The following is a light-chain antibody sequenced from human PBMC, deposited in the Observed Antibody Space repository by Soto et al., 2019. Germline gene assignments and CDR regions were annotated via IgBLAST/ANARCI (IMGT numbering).Light chain of an antibody. CDR2: KAS. Sequence: DIQMTQSPSTLSGSVGDRVTITCRASQTISSWLAWYQQKPGKAPKLLLYKASTLKSGVPSRFSGSGSGTEFTLTISSLQPDDFETDDCQHYNSYSEAFGQGAKVDLK. CDR1: QTISSW. J-gene: IGKJ1*01. V-gene: IGKV1-5*03. CDR3: QHYNSYSEA.